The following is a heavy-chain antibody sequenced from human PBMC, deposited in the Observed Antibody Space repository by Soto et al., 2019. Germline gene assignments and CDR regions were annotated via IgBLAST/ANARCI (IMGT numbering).Heavy chain of an antibody. CDR2: INHSGST. CDR1: GGSFSGYY. D-gene: IGHD6-13*01. Sequence: QVQLQQWGAGLLKPSETLSLTCAVYGGSFSGYYWSWIRQPPGKGLEWIGEINHSGSTNYNPSLKSRVTISVDTSKNQFSLKLSSVTAADTAVYYCASHSSLGLDPWGQGTLVTVSS. CDR3: ASHSSLGLDP. J-gene: IGHJ5*02. V-gene: IGHV4-34*01.